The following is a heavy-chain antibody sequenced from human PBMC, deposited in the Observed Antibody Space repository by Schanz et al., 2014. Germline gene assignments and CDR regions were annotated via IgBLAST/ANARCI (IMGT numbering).Heavy chain of an antibody. J-gene: IGHJ4*02. D-gene: IGHD6-6*01. Sequence: QVKLQESGPGLVKPSETLSLTCNVSGGSISSSFWSWIRQPPGKGLEWIGYISYSGSTSFNPSLKSRLTMSVDTSKNQFSLNLSSVTAADTAVYYCARDRLAAQGIDSWGQGTLVTVSS. CDR3: ARDRLAAQGIDS. CDR2: ISYSGST. CDR1: GGSISSSF. V-gene: IGHV4-59*12.